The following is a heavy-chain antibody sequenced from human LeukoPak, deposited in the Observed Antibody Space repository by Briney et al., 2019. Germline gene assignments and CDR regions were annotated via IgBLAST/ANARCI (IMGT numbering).Heavy chain of an antibody. Sequence: GGSLRLSCAASGFTFSTYGMHWVRQAPGKGLEWVAVISYDGSNEYYADSVKGRFTISRDNSKNTPYLQMSSLRAEDTAVYYCAREFNRGLPDYWGQGTLVTVPS. CDR3: AREFNRGLPDY. CDR1: GFTFSTYG. D-gene: IGHD2-21*01. CDR2: ISYDGSNE. J-gene: IGHJ4*02. V-gene: IGHV3-30*03.